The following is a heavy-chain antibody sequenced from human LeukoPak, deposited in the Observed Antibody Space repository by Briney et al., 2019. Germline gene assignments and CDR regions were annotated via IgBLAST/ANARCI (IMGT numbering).Heavy chain of an antibody. CDR2: IKGDGSET. D-gene: IGHD5-12*01. CDR1: GFRFSGYW. J-gene: IGHJ4*02. Sequence: PGGSLRLSCAASGFRFSGYWMTWVRQAPGKGLEWVANIKGDGSETSYVTSVRGRFTISRDNAKNSLYLQMNNLRAEDTAVYYCAKDQNIVATISHYWGQGTLVTVSS. CDR3: AKDQNIVATISHY. V-gene: IGHV3-7*03.